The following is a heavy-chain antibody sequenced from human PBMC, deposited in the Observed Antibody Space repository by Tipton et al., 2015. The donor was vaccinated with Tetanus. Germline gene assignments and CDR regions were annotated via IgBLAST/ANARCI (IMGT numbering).Heavy chain of an antibody. CDR3: ARDHGIAWGGMGYYFGMDV. CDR2: IYHTGGS. V-gene: IGHV4-30-2*05. Sequence: TLSLTCDVSGVSMRNGGYSWSWVRQPPGKRLEWIGYIYHTGGSYYNPSLKSRVTISVDTSKNQFSLSLCSVTAADAAVYYCARDHGIAWGGMGYYFGMDVWGQGTTVSVPS. D-gene: IGHD3-16*01. J-gene: IGHJ6*02. CDR1: GVSMRNGGYS.